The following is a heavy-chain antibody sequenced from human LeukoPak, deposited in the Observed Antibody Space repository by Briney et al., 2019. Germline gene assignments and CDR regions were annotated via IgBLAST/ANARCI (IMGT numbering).Heavy chain of an antibody. Sequence: SETLSLTCAVYGGSFSGYYWSWIRQPPGKGLEWIGYIYYSGSTNYNPSLKSRVTISVDTSKNQFSLELSSVTAADTAVYYCARETHDFWSGYPSSGMDVWGQGTTVTVSS. J-gene: IGHJ6*02. V-gene: IGHV4-59*01. CDR3: ARETHDFWSGYPSSGMDV. CDR2: IYYSGST. D-gene: IGHD3-3*01. CDR1: GGSFSGYY.